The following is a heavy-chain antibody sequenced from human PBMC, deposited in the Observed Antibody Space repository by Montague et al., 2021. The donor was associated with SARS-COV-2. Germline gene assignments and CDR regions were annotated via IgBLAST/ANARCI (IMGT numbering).Heavy chain of an antibody. CDR3: AREARYFDWLPSLYYYYGMDV. CDR2: ISYDGNNK. V-gene: IGHV3-30-3*01. CDR1: GFTFSSYA. J-gene: IGHJ6*02. Sequence: SLRLSCAASGFTFSSYAMHWVRQAPGKGLEWVAVISYDGNNKYYADSVKGRFTISRDNSKNTLYLQMNSLRAEDTAVYYCAREARYFDWLPSLYYYYGMDVWGQGTTVTVSS. D-gene: IGHD3-9*01.